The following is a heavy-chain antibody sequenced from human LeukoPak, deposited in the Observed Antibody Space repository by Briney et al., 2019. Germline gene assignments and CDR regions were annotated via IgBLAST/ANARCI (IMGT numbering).Heavy chain of an antibody. J-gene: IGHJ4*02. CDR1: GFTFSSYA. CDR3: ARVGDSSGYYFDY. V-gene: IGHV3-30*04. CDR2: ISYDGSNK. D-gene: IGHD3-22*01. Sequence: PGGSLRLSCAASGFTFSSYAMHWVRQAPGKGLEWVAVISYDGSNKYYADSVKGRFTTSRDNSKNTLYLQMNSLRAEDTAVYYCARVGDSSGYYFDYWGQGTLVTVSS.